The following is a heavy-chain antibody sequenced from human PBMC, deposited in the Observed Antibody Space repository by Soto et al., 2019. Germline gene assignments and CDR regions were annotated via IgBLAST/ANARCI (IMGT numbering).Heavy chain of an antibody. V-gene: IGHV1-18*01. J-gene: IGHJ6*02. CDR3: ARAYDFWSGLDYYYGMDV. CDR1: GYTFTSYG. Sequence: ASVKVSCKASGYTFTSYGISWVRQAPGQGLEWMGWISAYNGNTNYAQKLQGRVAMTTDTSTSTAYMELRSLRSDDTAVYYCARAYDFWSGLDYYYGMDVWGQGTTVTVSS. CDR2: ISAYNGNT. D-gene: IGHD3-3*01.